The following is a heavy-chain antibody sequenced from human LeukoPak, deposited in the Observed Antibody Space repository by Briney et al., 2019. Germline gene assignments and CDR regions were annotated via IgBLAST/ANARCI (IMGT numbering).Heavy chain of an antibody. CDR1: GFTFSSYA. V-gene: IGHV3-23*01. CDR3: AKGNNGCYDS. Sequence: PGGSLRLSCAASGFTFSSYAMSWVRQAPGKGLEWVSSISGNGGYTYHADSVKGRFTISRDNSENTLYMQMNSLRAEDTAVYYCAKGNNGCYDSWGQGTLVTVSS. CDR2: ISGNGGYT. J-gene: IGHJ4*02. D-gene: IGHD2-15*01.